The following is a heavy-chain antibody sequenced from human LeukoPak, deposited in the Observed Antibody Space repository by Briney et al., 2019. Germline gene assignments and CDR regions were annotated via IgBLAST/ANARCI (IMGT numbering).Heavy chain of an antibody. CDR2: ISYDGSNK. CDR1: GFTFSDYS. CDR3: AKDPVTGYFDY. V-gene: IGHV3-30*04. J-gene: IGHJ4*02. Sequence: PGRSLRLSCAASGFTFSDYSMHWVRQAPGKGLEWVAVISYDGSNKYYADSVKGRFTISRDNSKNTLYLQMNILRAEDTAVYYCAKDPVTGYFDYWGQGTLVTVSS. D-gene: IGHD1-14*01.